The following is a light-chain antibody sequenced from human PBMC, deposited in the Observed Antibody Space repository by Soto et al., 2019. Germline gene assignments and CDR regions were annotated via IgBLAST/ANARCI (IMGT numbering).Light chain of an antibody. CDR2: DAS. J-gene: IGKJ4*01. CDR3: QHRANWPLT. V-gene: IGKV3-11*01. Sequence: EIVLTQSPATLSLSPGERATLSCRASQSLGKYLFWYQQKPGQAPKLLVYDASNRASGIPARFSGSGSGTDFTLTISNLEPEDFAVYYCQHRANWPLTFGGGTKVEIK. CDR1: QSLGKY.